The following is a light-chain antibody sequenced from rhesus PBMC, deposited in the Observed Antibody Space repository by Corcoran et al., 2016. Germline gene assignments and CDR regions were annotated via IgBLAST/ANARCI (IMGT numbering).Light chain of an antibody. CDR2: GAS. Sequence: EIVMMQSPATLSLSPGERVTLSCRASQSVSSYVAWYQQKPEQAPRLLIYGASSRATGIPDRFSGSGSCTDFTLTISSLEPEDFAVYYCQQCSNWPLTFGGGTRVEIK. CDR1: QSVSSY. V-gene: IGKV3S9*01. J-gene: IGKJ4*01. CDR3: QQCSNWPLT.